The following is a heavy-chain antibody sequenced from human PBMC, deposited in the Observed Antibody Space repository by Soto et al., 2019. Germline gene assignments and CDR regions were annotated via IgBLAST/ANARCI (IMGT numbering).Heavy chain of an antibody. CDR1: GGSLSAYY. J-gene: IGHJ4*02. CDR3: ARGTNFYHGSGNRYFDY. Sequence: QVQLQQWGAGLLKPSETLSLNCAVYGGSLSAYYWSWIRQSPGKGLDWIGEINHSGSTNYNPSLKSRVTISIDTSKNQFYLNLRFVTAADTAVYFCARGTNFYHGSGNRYFDYWGQGTLVTVSS. D-gene: IGHD3-10*01. V-gene: IGHV4-34*01. CDR2: INHSGST.